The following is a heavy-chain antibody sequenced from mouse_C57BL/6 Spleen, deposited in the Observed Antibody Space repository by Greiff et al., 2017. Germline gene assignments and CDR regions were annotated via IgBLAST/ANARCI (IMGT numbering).Heavy chain of an antibody. CDR3: ARGDYYGSSRYYAMDY. D-gene: IGHD1-1*01. J-gene: IGHJ4*01. CDR1: GYTFTNYW. CDR2: IYPGGGYT. Sequence: QVQLQQSGAELVRPGTSVKMSCKASGYTFTNYWIGWAKQRPGHGLEWIGDIYPGGGYTNYNEKFKGKATLTADKSSSTAYMQFSSLTSEDSAIYYCARGDYYGSSRYYAMDYWGQGTSVTVSS. V-gene: IGHV1-63*01.